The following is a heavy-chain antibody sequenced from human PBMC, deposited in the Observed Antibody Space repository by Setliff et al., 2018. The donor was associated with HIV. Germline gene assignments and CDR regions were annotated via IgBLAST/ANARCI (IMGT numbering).Heavy chain of an antibody. CDR2: IYSGGST. J-gene: IGHJ5*02. V-gene: IGHV4-4*07. D-gene: IGHD7-27*01. CDR1: GGSISAYF. Sequence: SETLSLTCTVSGGSISAYFWTWIRQPAGKGLEWIGRIYSGGSTNYNPSLNSRVTMSVDTSKNQFSLKLNSVTAADTAVYYCARDLPDLTGRSLDPWGQGTLVTSPQ. CDR3: ARDLPDLTGRSLDP.